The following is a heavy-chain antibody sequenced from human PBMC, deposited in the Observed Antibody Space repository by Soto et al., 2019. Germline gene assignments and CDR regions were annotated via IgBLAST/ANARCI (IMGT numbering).Heavy chain of an antibody. D-gene: IGHD5-12*01. CDR3: ARGSYGAYVGWFDP. Sequence: EVQLVESGEGLFQPGGSLRPSCEASGFPSMDHTMDWVRRAPGKGLKGVGRIRNKANSYTTQYAASVKGRFTISRDDSQNSLYLQMNSLKTEDTAVYYCARGSYGAYVGWFDPWGQGTLVTVSS. CDR2: IRNKANSYTT. CDR1: GFPSMDHT. J-gene: IGHJ5*02. V-gene: IGHV3-72*01.